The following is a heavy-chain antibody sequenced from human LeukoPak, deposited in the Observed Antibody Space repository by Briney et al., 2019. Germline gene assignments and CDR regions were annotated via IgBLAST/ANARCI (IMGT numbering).Heavy chain of an antibody. D-gene: IGHD3-22*01. CDR3: AKTPETYYYDFSGYYYYFDC. CDR1: GFTFSSYA. Sequence: GGSLRLSCAASGFTFSSYAMSWVRQAPGKGLEWVSAISGSGGSTYYADSVKGRFTISRDNSKNTLYLQMNSLRAEDTAVYYCAKTPETYYYDFSGYYYYFDCWGQGTLVTVSS. CDR2: ISGSGGST. V-gene: IGHV3-23*01. J-gene: IGHJ4*02.